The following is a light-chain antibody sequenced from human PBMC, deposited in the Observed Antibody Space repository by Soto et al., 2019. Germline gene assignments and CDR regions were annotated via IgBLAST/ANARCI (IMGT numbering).Light chain of an antibody. CDR2: DAS. CDR1: QNINRW. V-gene: IGKV1-5*01. CDR3: QQDDGY. Sequence: DIQMTQSPSTLAASVGDRVTITCRASQNINRWLAWYQQKPGKAPKVLIYDASSLESGVPSRFSGSGSGTEFTLTITSLQPEDFANYYCQQDDGYFGPGTKVDFK. J-gene: IGKJ3*01.